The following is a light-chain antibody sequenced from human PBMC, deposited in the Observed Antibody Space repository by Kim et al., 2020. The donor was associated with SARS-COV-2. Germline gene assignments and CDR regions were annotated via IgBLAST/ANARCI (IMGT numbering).Light chain of an antibody. CDR1: QSISNNY. CDR2: GAS. J-gene: IGKJ1*01. Sequence: PGERATLSCRASQSISNNYLAWYQQKPGQAPRLLIYGASNRVTGIPDRFSGSGSGTDFTLTISGLDPEDFTVYYCQQYDCSLWTFGQGTKV. CDR3: QQYDCSLWT. V-gene: IGKV3-20*01.